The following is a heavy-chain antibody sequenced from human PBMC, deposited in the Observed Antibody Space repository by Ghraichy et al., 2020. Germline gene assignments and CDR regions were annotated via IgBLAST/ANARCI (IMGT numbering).Heavy chain of an antibody. CDR3: ARWGGIAARYGPYYYGIDL. Sequence: SETLSLTCTVSGGSISRSSYYWGWIRQPPGKGLEWIGSIYYSGSTYYNPSLKSRVTISVDTSKNQFSLKLSSVTAADTSVYYCARWGGIAARYGPYYYGIDLWGPSTTVTLSS. CDR1: GGSISRSSYY. J-gene: IGHJ6*02. CDR2: IYYSGST. V-gene: IGHV4-39*01. D-gene: IGHD6-6*01.